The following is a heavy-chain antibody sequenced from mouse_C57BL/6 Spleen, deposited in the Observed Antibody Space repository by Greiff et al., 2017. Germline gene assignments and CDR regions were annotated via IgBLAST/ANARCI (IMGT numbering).Heavy chain of an antibody. J-gene: IGHJ3*01. CDR1: GYSITSGYY. CDR2: ISYDGSN. CDR3: ASGAYYYDYDGFAY. V-gene: IGHV3-6*01. Sequence: EVQLQESGPGLVKPSQSLSLTCSVTGYSITSGYYWNWIRQFPGNKLEWMGYISYDGSNNYNPSLKNRISITRDTSKNQFFLKLNSVTTEDTATYYCASGAYYYDYDGFAYWGQGTLVTVSA. D-gene: IGHD2-4*01.